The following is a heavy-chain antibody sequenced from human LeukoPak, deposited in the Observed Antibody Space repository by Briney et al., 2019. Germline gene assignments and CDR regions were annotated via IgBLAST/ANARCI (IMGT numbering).Heavy chain of an antibody. D-gene: IGHD3-3*01. Sequence: GGSLRLSCAASRFSVSGITMHWVRQAPGKGLEWVAVISSDGSNDYYVDSVKGRFTISRDNSKKTLFLQMNSLRAEDTAVYYCARVSRVGGPPHMDVLGQGTTVIVSS. CDR1: RFSVSGIT. J-gene: IGHJ6*02. V-gene: IGHV3-30*04. CDR2: ISSDGSND. CDR3: ARVSRVGGPPHMDV.